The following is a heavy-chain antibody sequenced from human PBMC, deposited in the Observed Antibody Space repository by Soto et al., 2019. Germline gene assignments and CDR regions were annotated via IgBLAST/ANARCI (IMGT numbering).Heavy chain of an antibody. Sequence: SQTLSLTCAISGDSVSSNSAAWNWIRQSPSRGLEWLGRTYYRSKWYNDYAVSVKSRTTINPDTSKNQFSLQLDSVTPEDTAVYYCARVNWNLGYYGMDVWGQGTTVTVSS. CDR2: TYYRSKWYN. V-gene: IGHV6-1*01. J-gene: IGHJ6*02. CDR3: ARVNWNLGYYGMDV. D-gene: IGHD1-7*01. CDR1: GDSVSSNSAA.